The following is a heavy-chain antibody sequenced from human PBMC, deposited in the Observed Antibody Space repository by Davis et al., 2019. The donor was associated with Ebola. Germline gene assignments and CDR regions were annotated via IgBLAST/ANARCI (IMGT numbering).Heavy chain of an antibody. CDR2: IYRGGST. V-gene: IGHV3-53*01. D-gene: IGHD6-19*01. CDR3: AGGTRSGWHLEY. Sequence: GESLKISCAASGFTVSSNYMNCVRQAPGKGLEWVSGIYRGGSTYCADSVKGRFTISRDNSKNTLFLQMNTLRAEDAAVYYCAGGTRSGWHLEYWGQGTLVTVSS. CDR1: GFTVSSNY. J-gene: IGHJ4*02.